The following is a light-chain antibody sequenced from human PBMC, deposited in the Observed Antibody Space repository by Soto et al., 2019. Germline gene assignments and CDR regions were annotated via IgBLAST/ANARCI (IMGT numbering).Light chain of an antibody. CDR3: QKYNSALWT. Sequence: DIQMTQSPSSLSASVGDRVTITCRASQGISNYLAWYQQKPGKVPQLLIYSASVLQSGVPSRFSGSGSETDFTLTISSLQPEDVATYYCQKYNSALWTFGQGTKGEIK. V-gene: IGKV1-27*01. J-gene: IGKJ1*01. CDR1: QGISNY. CDR2: SAS.